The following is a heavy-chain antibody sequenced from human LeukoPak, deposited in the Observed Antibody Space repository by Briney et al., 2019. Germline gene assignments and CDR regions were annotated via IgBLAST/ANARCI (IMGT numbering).Heavy chain of an antibody. D-gene: IGHD2-15*01. CDR2: IYHSGGT. J-gene: IGHJ4*02. Sequence: SETQSLTCAVSGGSISSNNWWRWVRQPPGKGEEWSGEIYHSGGTNYNPSLKSRVTISVDKSKNQFSVKLSCVTAADAAVYYCASCSGDSCYSFAYWGQGTLVTVSS. CDR3: ASCSGDSCYSFAY. CDR1: GGSISSNNW. V-gene: IGHV4-4*02.